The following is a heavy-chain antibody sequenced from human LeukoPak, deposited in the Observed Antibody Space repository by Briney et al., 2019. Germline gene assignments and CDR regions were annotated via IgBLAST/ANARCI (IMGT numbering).Heavy chain of an antibody. CDR3: AREGLRYFDWPSEADY. V-gene: IGHV3-48*03. D-gene: IGHD3-9*01. CDR2: ISSSGSTI. CDR1: GFTFSSYE. J-gene: IGHJ4*02. Sequence: GGSLRLSCAASGFTFSSYEMNWVRQAPGKGLEWVSYISSSGSTIYYADSVKGRFTISRDNAKNSLYLQMNSLRAEDTAVYYCAREGLRYFDWPSEADYWGQGILVTVSS.